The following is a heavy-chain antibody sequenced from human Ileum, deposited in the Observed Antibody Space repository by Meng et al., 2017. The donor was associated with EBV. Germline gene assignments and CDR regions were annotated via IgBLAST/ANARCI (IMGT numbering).Heavy chain of an antibody. J-gene: IGHJ4*02. V-gene: IGHV4-28*01. D-gene: IGHD3-22*01. Sequence: QVLLQESGPGLVKPSDTLSLTSAVSGYSLSRTNWGGWLRQPPGKWLEWIGYIYYSGSTSYNPSLKRRVTMPVDTSKNQFSLNLNSVTGVDTAVYYCARNVPGTSAYYDWGQGTLVTVSS. CDR1: GYSLSRTNW. CDR3: ARNVPGTSAYYD. CDR2: IYYSGST.